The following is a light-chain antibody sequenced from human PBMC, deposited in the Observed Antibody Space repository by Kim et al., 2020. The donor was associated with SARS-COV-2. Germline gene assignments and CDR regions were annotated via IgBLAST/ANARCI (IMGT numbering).Light chain of an antibody. CDR1: QSISSN. J-gene: IGKJ4*02. CDR2: GAS. V-gene: IGKV3-15*01. CDR3: QQYTTWRVA. Sequence: VSPGERATLSCRASQSISSNLAWYQQKPGQAPRLLIYGASTRATGVPARFSGSGSGTEFTLTISSLQSEDFAVYYCQQYTTWRVAFGGGTKVDIK.